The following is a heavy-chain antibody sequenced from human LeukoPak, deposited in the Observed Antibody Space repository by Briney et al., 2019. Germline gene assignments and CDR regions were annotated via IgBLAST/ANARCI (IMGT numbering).Heavy chain of an antibody. Sequence: GRSLRLSCAASGFTFDDYAMHWVRQAPGKGLEWVAGISWNSGSIDYAESVKGRFTITRDKAKNSLYLQMNTLRAEDMPLYYCAKGGGSSPDQHEYFQHWGQGTLVTVSS. J-gene: IGHJ1*01. CDR1: GFTFDDYA. V-gene: IGHV3-9*03. CDR2: ISWNSGSI. D-gene: IGHD2-15*01. CDR3: AKGGGSSPDQHEYFQH.